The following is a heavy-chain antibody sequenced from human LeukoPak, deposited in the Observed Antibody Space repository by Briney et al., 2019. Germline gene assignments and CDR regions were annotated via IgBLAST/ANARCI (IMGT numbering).Heavy chain of an antibody. D-gene: IGHD6-6*01. Sequence: SGGSLRLSCAASGFTFSSYAMSWVRQAPGKGLEWVSAISGSGGSTYYADSVKGRFTISRDNSKNTLYLRMNSLRAEDTAVYYCAKDKDKQLVPFPSDYWGQGTLVTVSS. V-gene: IGHV3-23*01. CDR2: ISGSGGST. CDR1: GFTFSSYA. J-gene: IGHJ4*02. CDR3: AKDKDKQLVPFPSDY.